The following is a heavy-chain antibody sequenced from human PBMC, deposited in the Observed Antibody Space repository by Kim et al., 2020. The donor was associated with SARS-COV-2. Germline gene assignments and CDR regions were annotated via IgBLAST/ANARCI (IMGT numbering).Heavy chain of an antibody. Sequence: GGSLRLSCAASGFTFSNYAMSWVRQAPGKGLEWVSAISEGGAGTYYADSVRGRFTISRDNSKNTLSLQMNSLRAEDTALYYCVPGTSADWGQGTLVPVSS. CDR2: ISEGGAGT. CDR3: VPGTSAD. D-gene: IGHD3-10*01. V-gene: IGHV3-23*01. CDR1: GFTFSNYA. J-gene: IGHJ4*02.